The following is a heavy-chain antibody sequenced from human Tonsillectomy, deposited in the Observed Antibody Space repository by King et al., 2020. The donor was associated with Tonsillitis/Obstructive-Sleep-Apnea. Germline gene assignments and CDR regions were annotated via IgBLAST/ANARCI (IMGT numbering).Heavy chain of an antibody. CDR2: ISAYNGNT. J-gene: IGHJ4*02. CDR3: ARDSMSHYYDSSGYYPFEY. V-gene: IGHV1-18*01. CDR1: GYTFTNYG. D-gene: IGHD3-22*01. Sequence: VQSGAEVKKPGASVKVSCKASGYTFTNYGISWVRQAPGQGLEWMGWISAYNGNTNYAQKLQGRVTMTTDTSTSTAYMEVRSLRSDDTAVYYCARDSMSHYYDSSGYYPFEYWGQGTLVTVSS.